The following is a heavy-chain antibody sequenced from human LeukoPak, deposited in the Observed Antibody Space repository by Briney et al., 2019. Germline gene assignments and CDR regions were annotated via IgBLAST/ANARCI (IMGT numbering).Heavy chain of an antibody. D-gene: IGHD3-10*01. Sequence: GASVKVSCKASGYTFTSYYMHWGRQAPGQGLEWMGIINPSGGSTSYAQKFQGRVTMTRDTSTSTVYMELSSLRSEDTAVYYCARDGLTYPKGSGSFDYWGQGTLVTVSS. CDR2: INPSGGST. CDR3: ARDGLTYPKGSGSFDY. V-gene: IGHV1-46*01. J-gene: IGHJ4*02. CDR1: GYTFTSYY.